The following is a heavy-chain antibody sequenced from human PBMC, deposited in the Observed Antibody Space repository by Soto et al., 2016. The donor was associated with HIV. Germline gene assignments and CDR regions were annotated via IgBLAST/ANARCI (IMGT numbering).Heavy chain of an antibody. Sequence: EVQLVESGGGFKQPGGSLRLSCAASGFTFNKYSMDWVRQAPGKGLEWVSSISSSSSYIYYADSVKGRFTISRDNAKNSLYLQMNSLRAEDTAVYYCARVVGVWQWLFDYVGQGTLVTVSS. CDR1: GFTFNKYS. V-gene: IGHV3-21*01. D-gene: IGHD6-19*01. J-gene: IGHJ4*02. CDR2: ISSSSSYI. CDR3: ARVVGVWQWLFDY.